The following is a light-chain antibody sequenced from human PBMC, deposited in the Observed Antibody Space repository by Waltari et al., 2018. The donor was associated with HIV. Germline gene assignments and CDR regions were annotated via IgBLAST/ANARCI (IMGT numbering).Light chain of an antibody. CDR1: SSDVGSYNR. CDR3: SSYTSSSTVV. V-gene: IGLV2-18*02. CDR2: EVS. J-gene: IGLJ2*01. Sequence: QSALTQPPSVSGSPGQSVTISCTGTSSDVGSYNRVSWYQQPPGTATKLMIYEVSMRPSGVPDRVSGSKSGNTASLTISGLQAEDEADYYCSSYTSSSTVVFGGGTKLTVL.